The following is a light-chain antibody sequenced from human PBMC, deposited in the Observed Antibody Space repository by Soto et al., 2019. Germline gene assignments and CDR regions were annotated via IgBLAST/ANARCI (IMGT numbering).Light chain of an antibody. CDR2: GNT. J-gene: IGLJ2*01. V-gene: IGLV1-40*01. Sequence: QSALTQPPSVSGAPGQRVTISCTGSSSNIGAGYDVHWYQQLPGRAPKLLIYGNTNRPSGVPDRFSGSKSGTSASLAITGLQVEDEADYYCLSFDSSLSVVFGGGTKLTVL. CDR3: LSFDSSLSVV. CDR1: SSNIGAGYD.